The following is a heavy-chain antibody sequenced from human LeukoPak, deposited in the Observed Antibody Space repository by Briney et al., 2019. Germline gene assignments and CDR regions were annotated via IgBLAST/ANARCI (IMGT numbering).Heavy chain of an antibody. V-gene: IGHV3-23*01. D-gene: IGHD1-26*01. J-gene: IGHJ4*02. CDR2: FSASGGST. Sequence: GGSLRLSCAASGFTFSSYAMSWVRQAPGKGLEWVSGFSASGGSTYYADSVKGRFTISRDNSKNTLYLQMHSLRAEDTAVYYCAKGNSGSYLMHFDYWGQGTLVTVSS. CDR3: AKGNSGSYLMHFDY. CDR1: GFTFSSYA.